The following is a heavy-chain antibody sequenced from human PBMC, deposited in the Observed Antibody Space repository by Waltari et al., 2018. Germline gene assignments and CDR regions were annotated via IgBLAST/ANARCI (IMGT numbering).Heavy chain of an antibody. J-gene: IGHJ4*02. CDR1: GFTFSSYW. CDR3: ASAYYYGSGSYNPPTY. D-gene: IGHD3-10*01. Sequence: EVQLVESGGGLVQPGGSLRLSCAASGFTFSSYWMSWVRQAPGKGLEWVANIKQDGSVKFYMDSVKGRYTISSNNAKNALYLHMNSLRAEDTAVYYCASAYYYGSGSYNPPTYWGQGTLVTVSS. CDR2: IKQDGSVK. V-gene: IGHV3-7*01.